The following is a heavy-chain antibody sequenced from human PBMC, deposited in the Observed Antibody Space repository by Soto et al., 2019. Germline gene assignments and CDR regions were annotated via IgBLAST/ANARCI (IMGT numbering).Heavy chain of an antibody. V-gene: IGHV6-1*01. CDR3: VRGWLRLGFDS. J-gene: IGHJ4*02. D-gene: IGHD3-9*01. CDR2: TYYESKWYN. CDR1: GDSVSGNGAA. Sequence: SQTLSLTCAISGDSVSGNGAAWNWVRQSPSKGLEWLGRTYYESKWYNDYAVSVASRITVNPDTSKNQYSLQLMFVIPDDTAIYXXVRGWLRLGFDSWGPGTLVTVSS.